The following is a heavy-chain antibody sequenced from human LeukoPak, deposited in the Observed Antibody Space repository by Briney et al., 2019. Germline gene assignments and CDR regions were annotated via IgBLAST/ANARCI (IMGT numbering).Heavy chain of an antibody. Sequence: PSETLSLTCTVSGGSISTYYWSWIRQPPGKGLECIGYIYYSGSTTYNPSLKSRVTISVDTSKNQFSLKLSSVTAADTAVYYCARGLYSSGWLGYWGQGTLVTVSS. CDR3: ARGLYSSGWLGY. D-gene: IGHD6-19*01. J-gene: IGHJ4*02. CDR1: GGSISTYY. V-gene: IGHV4-59*08. CDR2: IYYSGST.